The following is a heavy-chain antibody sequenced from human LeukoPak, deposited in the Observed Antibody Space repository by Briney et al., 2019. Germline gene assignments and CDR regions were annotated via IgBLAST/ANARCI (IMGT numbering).Heavy chain of an antibody. CDR2: IYYSGST. CDR3: ARVHTYYDRSGHPDY. D-gene: IGHD3-22*01. V-gene: IGHV4-30-4*01. J-gene: IGHJ4*02. CDR1: GGSISSGDYY. Sequence: SETLSLTCTVSGGSISSGDYYWSWIRQPPGKGLEWIWYIYYSGSTYYNPSLKSRVTISVDTSKNQFSLKLSSVTAADTAVYYCARVHTYYDRSGHPDYWGQGTLVTVSS.